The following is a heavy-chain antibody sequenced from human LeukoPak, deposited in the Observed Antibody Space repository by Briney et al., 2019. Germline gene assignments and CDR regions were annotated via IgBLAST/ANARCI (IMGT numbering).Heavy chain of an antibody. V-gene: IGHV3-53*01. D-gene: IGHD2-15*01. CDR3: ASGEGYCSGGSCYYDY. Sequence: GGSLRLSCAASGFTFSSYAMSWVRQAPGKGLEWVSVIYSGGSTYYADSVKGRFTISRDNSKNTLYLQMNSLRAEDTAVYYCASGEGYCSGGSCYYDYWGQGTLVTVSS. J-gene: IGHJ4*02. CDR1: GFTFSSYA. CDR2: IYSGGST.